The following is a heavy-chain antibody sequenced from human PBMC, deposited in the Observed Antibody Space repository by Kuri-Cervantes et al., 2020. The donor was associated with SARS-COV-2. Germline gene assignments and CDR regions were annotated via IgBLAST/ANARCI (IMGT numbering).Heavy chain of an antibody. CDR1: GYTFTGYY. CDR2: INPNSGGT. D-gene: IGHD6-19*01. J-gene: IGHJ6*02. Sequence: ASVKVSCKASGYTFTGYYMHWVRQAPGQGLEWMGWINPNSGGTNYAQKFQGWVTMTRDTSISTAYMELSRRRSDDTAVYHCARDGFRSSGWPRGGGMDVWGQGTTVTVSS. CDR3: ARDGFRSSGWPRGGGMDV. V-gene: IGHV1-2*04.